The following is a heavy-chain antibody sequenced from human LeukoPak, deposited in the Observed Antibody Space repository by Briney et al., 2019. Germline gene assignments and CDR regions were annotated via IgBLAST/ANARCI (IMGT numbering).Heavy chain of an antibody. CDR2: ISSSSSTI. CDR3: ARGIWDNWNAFDY. J-gene: IGHJ4*02. CDR1: GFTFSSYE. Sequence: PGGSLRLSCAASGFTFSSYEMNWVRQAPGKGLEWVSYISSSSSTIYYADSVKGRFTISRDNAKNSLYLQMNSLRAEDTAVYYCARGIWDNWNAFDYWGQGTLVTVSS. D-gene: IGHD1-1*01. V-gene: IGHV3-48*01.